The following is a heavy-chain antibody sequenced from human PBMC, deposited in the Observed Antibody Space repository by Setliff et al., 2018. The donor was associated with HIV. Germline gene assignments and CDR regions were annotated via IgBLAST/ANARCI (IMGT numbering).Heavy chain of an antibody. Sequence: ASVKVSCKASGYTLTSYEINWVRQATGQGLEWMGWMNPNRGDTGYAQKFQGRVTMTRNTSISTAFMELSSLRSEDTAVYYCARGRSLVRGSGSPEYYYMDVWGKGTTVTVSS. J-gene: IGHJ6*03. V-gene: IGHV1-8*02. D-gene: IGHD3-10*01. CDR2: MNPNRGDT. CDR3: ARGRSLVRGSGSPEYYYMDV. CDR1: GYTLTSYE.